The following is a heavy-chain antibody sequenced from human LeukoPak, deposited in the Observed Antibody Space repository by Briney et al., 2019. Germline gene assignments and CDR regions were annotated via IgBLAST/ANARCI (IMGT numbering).Heavy chain of an antibody. CDR3: ATSYDMGWLIGY. D-gene: IGHD3/OR15-3a*01. CDR2: IKQDGSEK. V-gene: IGHV3-7*03. CDR1: GFTFGDTW. Sequence: GGSLRLSCAVSGFTFGDTWMNWVHQVPGQGLEWVANIKQDGSEKFYVASVKGRFTISRDNGKSSLYPQMNSLRAEDTALYHCATSYDMGWLIGYWGQGTLVTVSS. J-gene: IGHJ4*02.